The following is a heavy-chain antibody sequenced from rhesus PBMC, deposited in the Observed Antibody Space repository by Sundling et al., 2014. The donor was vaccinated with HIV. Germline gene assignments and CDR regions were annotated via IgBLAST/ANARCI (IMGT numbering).Heavy chain of an antibody. D-gene: IGHD2-27*01. CDR3: ARVGGGIYWGVFDF. CDR1: GYSFSSGYG. V-gene: IGHV4-127*01. J-gene: IGHJ4*01. Sequence: QVQLQGSGPGLVKPSETLSLTCAVSGYSFSSGYGWSWIRQPPGKGLEWIGYIGGSSGSTNYNPSLKSRVTISKDTSKNQFSLKLSSVTAADTAVYYCARVGGGIYWGVFDFWGQGVLVTVSS. CDR2: IGGSSGST.